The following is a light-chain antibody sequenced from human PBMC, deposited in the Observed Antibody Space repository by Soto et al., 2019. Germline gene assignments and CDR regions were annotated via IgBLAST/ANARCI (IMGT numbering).Light chain of an antibody. V-gene: IGKV2-28*01. CDR1: QSLLHSNGYSY. Sequence: DIVMTQSPLSLPVTPGEPASISCRSSQSLLHSNGYSYFDWYLQKPGQSPQLLIYLGSNRASGVTDXXSGSGSGTDFTLKISRVEAEDVGVYYCMQALQTPLTFGQGTRLEIK. J-gene: IGKJ5*01. CDR2: LGS. CDR3: MQALQTPLT.